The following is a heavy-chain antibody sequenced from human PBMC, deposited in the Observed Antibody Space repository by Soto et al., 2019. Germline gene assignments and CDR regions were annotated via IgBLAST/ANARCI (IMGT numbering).Heavy chain of an antibody. CDR2: IFPTDEK. J-gene: IGHJ6*02. CDR3: ARIFGAGWSGGFRYYGMDV. CDR1: GFSLGNDGMG. V-gene: IGHV2-26*01. Sequence: QVTLKESGPVLMKTTETLTLTCAVSGFSLGNDGMGVTWIRQTPGRALEWLAHIFPTDEKSYSPTLKNRLVISKDTSKGQVVVTMTNVNPLDTATYYCARIFGAGWSGGFRYYGMDVWGQGTAVTVSS. D-gene: IGHD6-19*01.